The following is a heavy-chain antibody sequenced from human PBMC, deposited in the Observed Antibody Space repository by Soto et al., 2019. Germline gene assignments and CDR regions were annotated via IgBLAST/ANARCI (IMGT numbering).Heavy chain of an antibody. Sequence: SETLSLTCPVSGGSITSGGDYWSWIRQHPGKGLEWIGYIYYSGSTYYNPSLKSRVSISVDTSKNQFSLKLSSVTAADTAVYYCARDFVVVTAAGINNWFDPWGQGTLVTVSS. V-gene: IGHV4-31*03. CDR1: GGSITSGGDY. CDR3: ARDFVVVTAAGINNWFDP. J-gene: IGHJ5*02. CDR2: IYYSGST. D-gene: IGHD2-21*02.